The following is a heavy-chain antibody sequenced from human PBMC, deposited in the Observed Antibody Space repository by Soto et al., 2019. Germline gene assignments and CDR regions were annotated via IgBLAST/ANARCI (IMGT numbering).Heavy chain of an antibody. V-gene: IGHV1-3*01. CDR1: GYTFTSYA. D-gene: IGHD2-21*01. J-gene: IGHJ6*02. CDR3: ARDPHHIVVAGYYYYGMDV. CDR2: INAGNGNT. Sequence: ASVKVSCKASGYTFTSYAMHWVRQAPGQRLEWLGWINAGNGNTKYSQKFQGRVTITRDTSASTAYMALSSLRSGDTAVYYCARDPHHIVVAGYYYYGMDVWGQGTTVTVSS.